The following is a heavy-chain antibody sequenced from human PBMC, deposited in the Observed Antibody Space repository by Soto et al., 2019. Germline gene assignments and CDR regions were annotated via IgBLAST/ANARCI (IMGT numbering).Heavy chain of an antibody. Sequence: EVQLVESGGGLVQPGGSPRLSCAVSGFTFSSSEMYWVRQAPGKGLEWISYIHPSGQPIFYADSVKGRFTISRDNANNSLFLQMNGLRAEDTAVYYCARRASRWGQGTMVTVSS. CDR1: GFTFSSSE. V-gene: IGHV3-48*03. J-gene: IGHJ3*01. CDR2: IHPSGQPI. CDR3: ARRASR. D-gene: IGHD1-26*01.